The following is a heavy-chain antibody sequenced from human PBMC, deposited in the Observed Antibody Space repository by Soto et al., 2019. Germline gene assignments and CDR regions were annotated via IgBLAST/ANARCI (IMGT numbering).Heavy chain of an antibody. Sequence: SLKVCAKASGVTLTRYGVIWFRQHPDQEPELMGLISAYNGNTNYAQKLKGRVTMTTGTSTSTAYMELMSLTSDDTAVYYCAREGYCSAGHCALYSHDYFGMDVWGQGTTVTVSS. CDR3: AREGYCSAGHCALYSHDYFGMDV. D-gene: IGHD2-15*01. CDR2: ISAYNGNT. CDR1: GVTLTRYG. V-gene: IGHV1-18*01. J-gene: IGHJ6*02.